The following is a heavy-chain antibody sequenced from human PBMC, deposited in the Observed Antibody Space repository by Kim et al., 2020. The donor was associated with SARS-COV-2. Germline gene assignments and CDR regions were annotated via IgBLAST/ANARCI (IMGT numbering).Heavy chain of an antibody. CDR3: VRGNKCAFDI. V-gene: IGHV6-1*01. Sequence: SQTLSLTCDISGDTVTNNNIAWNWIRQSPSRGLEWLGRTYYTSKWFNDYAVSVKSRITISLDTSNDRFSLHLSSVTPEDTAVYYCVRGNKCAFDIWGQGTMVTVSS. CDR1: GDTVTNNNIA. CDR2: TYYTSKWFN. J-gene: IGHJ3*02.